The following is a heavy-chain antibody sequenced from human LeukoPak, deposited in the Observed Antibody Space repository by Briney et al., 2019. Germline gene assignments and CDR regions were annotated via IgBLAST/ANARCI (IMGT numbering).Heavy chain of an antibody. D-gene: IGHD3-10*01. V-gene: IGHV3-23*01. CDR2: ISGSGGGT. J-gene: IGHJ4*02. CDR3: AKLFYSSGMYHFDY. CDR1: GFTFSSSA. Sequence: PGGSLRLSCATSGFTFSSSAMSWVRQAPGKGLAWASTISGSGGGTYYADSVKGRFTISRDNSNNTLYLQMSSLRAEDTAVFYCAKLFYSSGMYHFDYWGQGTLVTVSS.